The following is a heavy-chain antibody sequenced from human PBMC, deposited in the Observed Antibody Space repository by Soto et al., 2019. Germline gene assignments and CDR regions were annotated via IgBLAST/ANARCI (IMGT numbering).Heavy chain of an antibody. V-gene: IGHV3-11*01. CDR2: ISSSGSTI. CDR3: ARDLVWFGEFLDAFDI. J-gene: IGHJ3*02. CDR1: GFTFSDYY. D-gene: IGHD3-10*01. Sequence: GGSLRLSCAASGFTFSDYYMSWIRQAPGKGLEWVSYISSSGSTIYYADSVKGRFTISRDNAKNSLYLQMNSLRAEDTAVYYCARDLVWFGEFLDAFDIWGQGTMVTVSS.